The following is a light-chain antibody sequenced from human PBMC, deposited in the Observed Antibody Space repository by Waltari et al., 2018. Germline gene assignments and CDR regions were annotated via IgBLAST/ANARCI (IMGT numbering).Light chain of an antibody. CDR2: EVR. Sequence: QSDLTQPASVSGSPGQSITISCAETSNDVGFYNLVSWYQHHPGKAPKLIIYEVRMRPSGVSKRFTVSKSGNTASLTISWLQAEDEADYYCYSYVGASSGVFGVGIQLTVL. CDR3: YSYVGASSGV. V-gene: IGLV2-23*02. J-gene: IGLJ7*01. CDR1: SNDVGFYNL.